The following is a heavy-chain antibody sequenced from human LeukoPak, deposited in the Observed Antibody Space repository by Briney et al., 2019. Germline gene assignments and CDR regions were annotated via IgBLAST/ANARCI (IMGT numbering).Heavy chain of an antibody. D-gene: IGHD2-15*01. CDR3: ARYCSGGSCYGAFDY. CDR1: GYTFTGYY. J-gene: IGHJ4*02. Sequence: ASVKVSCKASGYTFTGYYMHWVRQAPGQGLEWMGWINPNSGGTNYAQKFQGRVTMTRDTSISTAYMELSRLGSDDTAVYYCARYCSGGSCYGAFDYWGQGTLVTVSS. V-gene: IGHV1-2*02. CDR2: INPNSGGT.